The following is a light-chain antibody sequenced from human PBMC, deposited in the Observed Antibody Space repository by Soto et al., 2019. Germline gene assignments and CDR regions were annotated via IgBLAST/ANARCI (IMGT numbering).Light chain of an antibody. CDR3: SSYTDRKNLV. CDR1: SSDVGGYNY. CDR2: DVT. J-gene: IGLJ1*01. Sequence: QSALTQPRSVSGSPGQSVTISCTGTSSDVGGYNYVSWYQHHPGKAPKVMIYDVTKRPSGVPDRFSGSKSGNTASLTVSALQAEDEADYYCSSYTDRKNLVFGTGTKLTVL. V-gene: IGLV2-11*01.